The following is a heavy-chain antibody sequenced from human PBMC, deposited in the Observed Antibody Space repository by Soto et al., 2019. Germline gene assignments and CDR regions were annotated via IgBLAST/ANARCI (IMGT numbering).Heavy chain of an antibody. CDR1: GFTFSSYG. V-gene: IGHV3-33*01. Sequence: QVQLVESGGGVVQPGRSLRLSCAASGFTFSSYGMHWFRQAPGKGLEWVAVIWYDGSNKYYADSVKGRFTISRDNSKNTLYLQMNSLRAEDTAVYYCARDIEYSSPLYYFDYWGQGTLVTVSS. CDR3: ARDIEYSSPLYYFDY. CDR2: IWYDGSNK. D-gene: IGHD6-6*01. J-gene: IGHJ4*02.